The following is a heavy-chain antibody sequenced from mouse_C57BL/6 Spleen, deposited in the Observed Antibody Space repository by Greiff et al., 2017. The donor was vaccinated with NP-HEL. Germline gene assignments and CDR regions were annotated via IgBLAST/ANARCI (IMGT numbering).Heavy chain of an antibody. J-gene: IGHJ4*01. Sequence: VQLQQSGAELAKPGASVKLSCKASGYTFTSYWMHWVKQRPGQGLEWIGYVNPSSGYTKYNQKFKDKATLTADKSSNTAYMQLSSLTYEDSAVYYCARGNSGAMDYWGQGTSVTVSS. CDR1: GYTFTSYW. CDR3: ARGNSGAMDY. D-gene: IGHD2-1*01. CDR2: VNPSSGYT. V-gene: IGHV1-7*01.